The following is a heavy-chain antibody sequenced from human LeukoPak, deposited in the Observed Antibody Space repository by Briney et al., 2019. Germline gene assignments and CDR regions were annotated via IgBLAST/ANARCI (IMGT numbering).Heavy chain of an antibody. CDR2: ISRDGGTT. D-gene: IGHD5-18*01. CDR1: GFSFDDYA. V-gene: IGHV3-43*02. J-gene: IGHJ4*02. CDR3: AATAMVYYFDY. Sequence: GGSLRLSCAASGFSFDDYAMHWVRQAPGKGLEWVSLISRDGGTTYYADSVKGRFTISRDNSKNTLYLQMNSLRAEDTAVYYCAATAMVYYFDYWGQGTLVTVSS.